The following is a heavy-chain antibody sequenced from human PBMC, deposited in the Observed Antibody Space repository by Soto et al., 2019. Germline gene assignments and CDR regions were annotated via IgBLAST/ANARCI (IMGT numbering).Heavy chain of an antibody. CDR2: IYSDNKT. Sequence: EVQLVESGGGLIQSGGSLRLSCAASGFTVSSNYMNWVRQAPGKGLEWVSVIYSDNKTYYADSVKGGFTISRDKSKNTLYIQMNSLRAEDTAIYYCARGYWAGGMDVWGQGTTITVSS. CDR1: GFTVSSNY. CDR3: ARGYWAGGMDV. D-gene: IGHD2-8*02. J-gene: IGHJ6*02. V-gene: IGHV3-53*01.